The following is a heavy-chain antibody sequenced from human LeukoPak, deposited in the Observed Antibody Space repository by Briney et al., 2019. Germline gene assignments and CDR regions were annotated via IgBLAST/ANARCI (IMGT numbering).Heavy chain of an antibody. V-gene: IGHV3-30*19. D-gene: IGHD2-21*01. J-gene: IGHJ4*02. CDR1: GFTFSRYG. Sequence: GGSLRLSCAASGFTFSRYGMHWVRQAPGKGLEWVAVISYDGSNKYYADSVKGRFTISRDSSKNTLYLQMSSLTAEDTAVYYCARDQDSYYFDYWGQGTLVTVSS. CDR2: ISYDGSNK. CDR3: ARDQDSYYFDY.